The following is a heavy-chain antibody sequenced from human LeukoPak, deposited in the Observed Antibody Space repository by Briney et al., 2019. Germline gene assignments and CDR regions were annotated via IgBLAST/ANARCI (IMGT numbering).Heavy chain of an antibody. CDR1: GFSISSYY. V-gene: IGHV4-59*01. CDR3: ARGANWGYVNNWFDP. CDR2: IYYSGST. Sequence: SETLSLTCTVSGFSISSYYWSWIRHPPGKGLEWIGYIYYSGSTNYNPSLKSRVTISVDTSKNQFSLKLSSVTAADTAVYYCARGANWGYVNNWFDPWGQGTLVTVSS. D-gene: IGHD7-27*01. J-gene: IGHJ5*02.